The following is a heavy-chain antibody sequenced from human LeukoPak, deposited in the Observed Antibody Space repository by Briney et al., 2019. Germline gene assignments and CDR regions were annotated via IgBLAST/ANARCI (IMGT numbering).Heavy chain of an antibody. CDR1: GGSFSGYY. CDR3: PRGTWETRFGY. V-gene: IGHV4-34*01. CDR2: INHSGST. Sequence: SETLTLTCAVYGGSFSGYYWSWIRQPPGKGLEWIGEINHSGSTNYNPSLKSRVTISVNTSKNQFSLKLSSVTAADTAVYYCPRGTWETRFGYWGQGTLVTVSS. D-gene: IGHD1-14*01. J-gene: IGHJ4*02.